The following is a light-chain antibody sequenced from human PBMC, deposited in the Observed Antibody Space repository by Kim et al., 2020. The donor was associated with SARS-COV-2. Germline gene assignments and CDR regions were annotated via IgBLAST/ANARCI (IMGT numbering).Light chain of an antibody. CDR3: QHRYTVPPLT. V-gene: IGKV3-11*01. CDR2: DAS. Sequence: SPGERATLSCRASQTISTYLAWYQHKPGQAPRLLIHDASHRATGIPARFSGSGSGTDFTLTISSVEPEDFAVYYCQHRYTVPPLTFGGGTKVDIK. CDR1: QTISTY. J-gene: IGKJ4*01.